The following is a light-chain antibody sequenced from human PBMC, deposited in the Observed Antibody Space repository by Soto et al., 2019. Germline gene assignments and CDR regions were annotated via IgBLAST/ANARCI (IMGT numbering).Light chain of an antibody. CDR1: QSIYIY. J-gene: IGKJ5*01. CDR3: QQSHSGIT. V-gene: IGKV1-39*01. CDR2: AAS. Sequence: DIQLTQSPSSLSASIGDRVTIXCRASQSIYIYLNWYQQKAGKAPKLLIYAASSLQRGVPSTFSGGGSGTDFTLTISSLQPEDFATYYCQQSHSGITFGQGTRLEIK.